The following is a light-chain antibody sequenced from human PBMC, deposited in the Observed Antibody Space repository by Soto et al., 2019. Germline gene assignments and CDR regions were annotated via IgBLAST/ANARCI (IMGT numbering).Light chain of an antibody. Sequence: QSALTQPPSASGSPGQSVTISCTGTSSDVGGYNYVSWYQQHTGKAPKLMIYEVSKRPSGVPDSFSGSKSGNTASLTVSGLQAEEEADYYGSSYAGSNNVVFGGGTKVTVL. CDR3: SSYAGSNNVV. CDR1: SSDVGGYNY. CDR2: EVS. V-gene: IGLV2-8*01. J-gene: IGLJ2*01.